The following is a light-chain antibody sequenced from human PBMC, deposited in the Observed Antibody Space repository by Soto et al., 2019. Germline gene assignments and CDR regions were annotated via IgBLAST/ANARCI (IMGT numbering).Light chain of an antibody. CDR1: QSLNSR. CDR3: QQYKSYST. CDR2: DAS. V-gene: IGKV1-5*01. Sequence: DIQVTQSPPTLSASLGDRVTLTCRAAQSLNSRLAWYQHRPGKAPRLLIYDASTLESGVPSRFSGSGSGTEFTLTINNLQPDDLATYICQQYKSYSTFGRGTKV. J-gene: IGKJ1*01.